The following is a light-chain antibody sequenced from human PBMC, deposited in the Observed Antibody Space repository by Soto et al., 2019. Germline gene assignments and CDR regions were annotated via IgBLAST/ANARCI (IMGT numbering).Light chain of an antibody. Sequence: DVVMTQSPLSLPVTLGQPASISCRSSQSLGYSDGDTYLNWYQQRPGQSPRRLIYKVSNRDSGVPGRFSGSGSGTDFTLKISRVEAEDVASYSCIQGTHWPPTFGPGTKV. V-gene: IGKV2-30*01. CDR2: KVS. CDR1: QSLGYSDGDTY. CDR3: IQGTHWPPT. J-gene: IGKJ1*01.